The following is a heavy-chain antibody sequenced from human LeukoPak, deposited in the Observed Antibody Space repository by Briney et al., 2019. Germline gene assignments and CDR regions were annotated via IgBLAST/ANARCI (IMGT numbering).Heavy chain of an antibody. Sequence: SETLSLTCTVSGGSISSGGYYWSWIRQHPGKGLEWIVYIYYSGSTYYNPSLKSRVTISVDTSTNQFSLKLSSVTAADTAVYYCARGPFIVVVPAAISDWGQGTLVTVSS. V-gene: IGHV4-31*03. D-gene: IGHD2-2*02. J-gene: IGHJ4*02. CDR2: IYYSGST. CDR3: ARGPFIVVVPAAISD. CDR1: GGSISSGGYY.